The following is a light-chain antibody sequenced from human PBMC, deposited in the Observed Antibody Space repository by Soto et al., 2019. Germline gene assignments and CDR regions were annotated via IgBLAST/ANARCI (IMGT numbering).Light chain of an antibody. CDR1: QSISSY. CDR2: AAS. Sequence: DLQMTQSPSSLSASVGDRVTITCRASQSISSYLNWYQQKPGKAPKLLFYAASSLQSGLPSRFSGSGSGTDFTLTISSLQPEDFATYYCQQSYSTPYTFGQGTKLEIK. V-gene: IGKV1-39*01. CDR3: QQSYSTPYT. J-gene: IGKJ2*01.